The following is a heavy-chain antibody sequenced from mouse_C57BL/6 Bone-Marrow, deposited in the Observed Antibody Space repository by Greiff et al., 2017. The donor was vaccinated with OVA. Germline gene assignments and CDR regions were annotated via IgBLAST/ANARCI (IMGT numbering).Heavy chain of an antibody. CDR2: IWWDDDK. V-gene: IGHV8-8*01. D-gene: IGHD1-1*01. CDR1: GFSLSTFGMG. Sequence: QVTLKVSGPGILQPSQTLSLSCSFSGFSLSTFGMGVGWIRHPSGKGLEWLAHIWWDDDKYYNPALKSWLTISKDTSKNQVFLKIANVDTADTDTYYCAQITTVVPDWDFDVWGTGTTVTVSS. CDR3: AQITTVVPDWDFDV. J-gene: IGHJ1*03.